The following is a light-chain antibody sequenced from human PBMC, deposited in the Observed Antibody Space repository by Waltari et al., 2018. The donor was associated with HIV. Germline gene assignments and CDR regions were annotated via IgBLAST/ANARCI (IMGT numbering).Light chain of an antibody. J-gene: IGLJ1*01. CDR2: EVS. Sequence: QSALTQPASVSGSPGQSITISCTGPSSDVGSYNLVSWYQQHPGKAPKLMIYEVSKLPSVVSNRFSASKSANAASLTISGRQAEDEADYYCCSYAGSNTHVFGTGTKVTVL. CDR3: CSYAGSNTHV. V-gene: IGLV2-23*02. CDR1: SSDVGSYNL.